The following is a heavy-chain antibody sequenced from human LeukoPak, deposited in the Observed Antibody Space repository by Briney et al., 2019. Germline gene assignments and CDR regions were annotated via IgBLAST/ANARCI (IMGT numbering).Heavy chain of an antibody. CDR2: ITPSGGT. CDR3: ARDRYGDGFAHFDY. V-gene: IGHV1-2*02. D-gene: IGHD5-24*01. Sequence: ASVQVSSKASGYTFTSYAMHWVRPAPGQGLEWMGWITPSGGTNYPQKFQGRVAITRDTSITTAYMDLSRLTSDDTAVYYCARDRYGDGFAHFDYWGQGALVTVSS. J-gene: IGHJ4*02. CDR1: GYTFTSYA.